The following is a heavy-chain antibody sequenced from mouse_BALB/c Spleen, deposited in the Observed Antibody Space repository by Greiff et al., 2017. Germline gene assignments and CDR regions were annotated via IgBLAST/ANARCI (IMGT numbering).Heavy chain of an antibody. D-gene: IGHD1-2*01. Sequence: EVQLQQSGPGLVKPSQSLSLTCSVTGYSITSGYYWNWIRQFPGNKLEWMGYISYDGSNNYNPSLKNRISITRDTSKNQFFLKLNSVTTEDTATYYCARGDYYGRMDYWGQGTSVTVSS. J-gene: IGHJ4*01. CDR2: ISYDGSN. CDR1: GYSITSGYY. V-gene: IGHV3-6*02. CDR3: ARGDYYGRMDY.